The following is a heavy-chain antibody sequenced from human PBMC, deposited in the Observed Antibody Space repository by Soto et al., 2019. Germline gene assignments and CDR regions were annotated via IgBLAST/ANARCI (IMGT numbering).Heavy chain of an antibody. CDR3: VRDLGRYFRSGYMDL. V-gene: IGHV3-21*02. D-gene: IGHD3-9*01. CDR2: INEDSTYI. Sequence: EVQLVESGGGLVKPGGSLRLSCTASGFAFNTYSTNWVRQAPGKGLEWVSSINEDSTYIYYADSLRGRITISRDNAKDSLFLQMNSLRPDDTAVYYCVRDLGRYFRSGYMDLWGDGATVTVSS. J-gene: IGHJ6*03. CDR1: GFAFNTYS.